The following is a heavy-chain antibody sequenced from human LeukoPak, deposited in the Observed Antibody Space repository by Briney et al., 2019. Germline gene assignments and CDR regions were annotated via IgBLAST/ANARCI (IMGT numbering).Heavy chain of an antibody. CDR2: IYYSGST. CDR3: ARVGPLAVGTGKRVYSFDY. J-gene: IGHJ4*02. V-gene: IGHV4-39*01. D-gene: IGHD1-1*01. CDR1: GGSISSSSYY. Sequence: SETLSLTCTVSGGSISSSSYYWGWIRQPPGKGLEWIGSIYYSGSTYYNPSLKSRVTISVDTSKNQFSLKLSSVTAADTAVYYCARVGPLAVGTGKRVYSFDYWGQGTLVTVSS.